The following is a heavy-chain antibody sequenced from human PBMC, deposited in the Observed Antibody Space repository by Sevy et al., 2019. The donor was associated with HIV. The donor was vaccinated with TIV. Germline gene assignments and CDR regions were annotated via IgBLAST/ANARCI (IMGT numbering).Heavy chain of an antibody. Sequence: SETLSLTCGVYGGSFSGYYWSWIRQPPGKGLEWIGEINHSGSTNYNPSLKSRVTISVDTSKNQFSLKLSSVTAADTAVYYCGRYRASGNFDYWGQGTLVTVSS. CDR1: GGSFSGYY. J-gene: IGHJ4*02. V-gene: IGHV4-34*01. D-gene: IGHD3-16*02. CDR2: INHSGST. CDR3: GRYRASGNFDY.